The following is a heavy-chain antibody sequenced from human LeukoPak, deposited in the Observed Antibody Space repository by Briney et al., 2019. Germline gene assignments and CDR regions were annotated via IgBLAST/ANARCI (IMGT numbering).Heavy chain of an antibody. D-gene: IGHD6-13*01. CDR3: AREDDQQLLYNWFDP. CDR2: TYYRSKWYN. J-gene: IGHJ5*02. CDR1: GDSVSSNSAA. V-gene: IGHV6-1*01. Sequence: SQTLPLTRAISGDSVSSNSAAWNWIRQSPSRGLEWLGRTYYRSKWYNDYAVSVKSRIAINPDTSKNQFSLQLNSVTPEDTAVYYCAREDDQQLLYNWFDPWGQGTLVTVSS.